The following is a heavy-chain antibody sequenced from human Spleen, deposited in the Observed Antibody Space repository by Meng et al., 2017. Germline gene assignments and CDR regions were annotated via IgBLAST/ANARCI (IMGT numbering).Heavy chain of an antibody. Sequence: GESLKISCAASGFTFKDYYMSWIRQAPGKGLEWVSYISSSGYPIYTADSVKGRFTISRDNSKNTLYLQMNSLRAEDTAVYYCAKDREGTTADYFDYWGQGTLVTVSS. CDR3: AKDREGTTADYFDY. V-gene: IGHV3-11*01. CDR2: ISSSGYPI. D-gene: IGHD1-1*01. J-gene: IGHJ4*02. CDR1: GFTFKDYY.